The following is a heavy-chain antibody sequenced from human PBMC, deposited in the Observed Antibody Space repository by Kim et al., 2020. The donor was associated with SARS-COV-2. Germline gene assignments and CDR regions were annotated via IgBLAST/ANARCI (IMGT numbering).Heavy chain of an antibody. CDR3: ARDSLVDIRGLDI. D-gene: IGHD5-12*01. J-gene: IGHJ3*02. Sequence: YAVSVKRRITINPDTSKNQFSLQLNSVTPEDTAVYYCARDSLVDIRGLDIWGQGTMVTVSS. V-gene: IGHV6-1*01.